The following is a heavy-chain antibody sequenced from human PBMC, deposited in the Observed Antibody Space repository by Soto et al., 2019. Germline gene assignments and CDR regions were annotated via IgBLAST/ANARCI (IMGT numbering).Heavy chain of an antibody. CDR1: GFSLSTSGVG. CDR2: IYWDDDK. Sequence: QITLKESGPTLVKPTQTLTLTCTFSGFSLSTSGVGVGWIRQPPGKALEWFALIYWDDDKRYSPSLKSRLTVTGDTSKNQVVLTMTNMDPVDTATYYCAHRRSVTGSSYGLWFDPWGQGTLVTVSS. J-gene: IGHJ5*02. V-gene: IGHV2-5*02. D-gene: IGHD3-9*01. CDR3: AHRRSVTGSSYGLWFDP.